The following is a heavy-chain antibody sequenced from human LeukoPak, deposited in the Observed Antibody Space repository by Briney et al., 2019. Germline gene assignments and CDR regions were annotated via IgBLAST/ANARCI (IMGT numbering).Heavy chain of an antibody. CDR3: ANPRYDSSGYYYVD. Sequence: VASVKVSCKASGYTFTDYTMHWLRQAPGQRLDWMGWINGGSGNTKYSPEFQGRVTITRDTSASTAYMELSSLRSEDTAVYYCANPRYDSSGYYYVDWGQGTLVTVSS. CDR2: INGGSGNT. V-gene: IGHV1-3*01. J-gene: IGHJ4*02. CDR1: GYTFTDYT. D-gene: IGHD3-22*01.